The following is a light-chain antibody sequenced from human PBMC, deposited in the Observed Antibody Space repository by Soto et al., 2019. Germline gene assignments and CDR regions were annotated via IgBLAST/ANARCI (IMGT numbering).Light chain of an antibody. J-gene: IGLJ2*01. CDR3: NSYTSSSTRV. V-gene: IGLV2-14*01. CDR2: EVR. CDR1: SSDVGGFNY. Sequence: QSVLTQPASVSGSPGQSITISCTGTSSDVGGFNYVSWYQQHPGKAPKLMIYEVRNRPSGVSNRFSGSKSGNTASLTISGLQAEDEADYYCNSYTSSSTRVFGGGTKLTVL.